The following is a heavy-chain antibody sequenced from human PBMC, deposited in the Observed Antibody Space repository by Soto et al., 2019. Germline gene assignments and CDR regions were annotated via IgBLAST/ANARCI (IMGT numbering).Heavy chain of an antibody. CDR3: AKGTAVARQHFAN. V-gene: IGHV3-30*18. D-gene: IGHD6-19*01. CDR1: GFTFSDFG. Sequence: QVQLVESGGGVAQPERSLRLSCATSGFTFSDFGMHWVRQGPGKGLEWVAAISADGSDKYYPGSVKGRFTISRDNTKXXXXXXXXXXRTEDTAIYYCAKGTAVARQHFANWGQGTLVTVSS. J-gene: IGHJ4*02. CDR2: ISADGSDK.